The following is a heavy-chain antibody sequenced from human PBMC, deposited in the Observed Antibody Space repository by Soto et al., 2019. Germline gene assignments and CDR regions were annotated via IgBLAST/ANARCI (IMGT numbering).Heavy chain of an antibody. D-gene: IGHD6-19*01. CDR2: ISGSGGST. CDR3: AKTYTSRWNPTPNFDY. Sequence: CRRLSGVASEFAFSSDDMSWGGQSPGKGLEWVSVISGSGGSTYYADSVKGRFTISRDNSKNTLYLQMNRLRAEFTAIFYCAKTYTSRWNPTPNFDYWGQGTLVTVSS. J-gene: IGHJ4*02. CDR1: EFAFSSDD. V-gene: IGHV3-23*01.